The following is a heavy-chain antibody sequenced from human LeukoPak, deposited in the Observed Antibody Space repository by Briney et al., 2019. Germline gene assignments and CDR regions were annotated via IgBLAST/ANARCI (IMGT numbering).Heavy chain of an antibody. CDR2: IDYTGST. J-gene: IGHJ6*02. CDR1: GDSIRTYS. D-gene: IGHD2-8*01. CDR3: ARHPVMLSGMDV. V-gene: IGHV4-59*08. Sequence: SETLSLTCTVSGDSIRTYSWSWIRQSPGKGLEWIGYIDYTGSTNYNPSLKSRVTISVDTSKNHFSLKLTSVTAADTAVYYCARHPVMLSGMDVWGQGTTVTVSS.